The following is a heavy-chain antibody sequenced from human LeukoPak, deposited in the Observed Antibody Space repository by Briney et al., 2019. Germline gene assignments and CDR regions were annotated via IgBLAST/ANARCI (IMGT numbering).Heavy chain of an antibody. J-gene: IGHJ4*02. CDR1: GFTFSSYA. Sequence: GGSLRLSCAASGFTFSSYAMSWVRQAPGKGLEWVSAISGSGSSTYYADSVKGRFTISRDNSKNTLYLQMNTLRAEDTAVYYCAKDLGMITFGGVTFDYWGQGTLVTVSS. D-gene: IGHD3-16*01. CDR3: AKDLGMITFGGVTFDY. V-gene: IGHV3-23*01. CDR2: ISGSGSST.